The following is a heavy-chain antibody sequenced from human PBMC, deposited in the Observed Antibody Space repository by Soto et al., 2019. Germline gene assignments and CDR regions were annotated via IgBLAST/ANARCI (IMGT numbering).Heavy chain of an antibody. CDR3: ARLQYYDNSGYYGALIDH. CDR1: GYSFSSYW. V-gene: IGHV5-51*01. Sequence: XESLKISCKGCGYSFSSYWIGWVRQMPGKGLEWMGIIYPGDSDTRYSPSFQGQVTISADKSISTAYLQWSSLKASDTAMYYCARLQYYDNSGYYGALIDHWGQGTLVTVSS. CDR2: IYPGDSDT. D-gene: IGHD3-22*01. J-gene: IGHJ4*02.